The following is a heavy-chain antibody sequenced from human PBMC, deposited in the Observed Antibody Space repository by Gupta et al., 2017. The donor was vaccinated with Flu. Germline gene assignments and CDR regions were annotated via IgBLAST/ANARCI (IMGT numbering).Heavy chain of an antibody. D-gene: IGHD1-26*01. J-gene: IGHJ3*02. CDR2: IIWNGANT. CDR1: GSTFGDYV. CDR3: ARDLYGSPNAFDI. V-gene: IGHV3-20*04. Sequence: VQLVESGGGVVRPGGSLSLYCADSGSTFGDYVMSWVRQAPGKGPEWVASIIWNGANTGYVDSVKDRFTISRNNAKNSLFLQMNRLRPEDTALYYCARDLYGSPNAFDIWGRGTMVTVSS.